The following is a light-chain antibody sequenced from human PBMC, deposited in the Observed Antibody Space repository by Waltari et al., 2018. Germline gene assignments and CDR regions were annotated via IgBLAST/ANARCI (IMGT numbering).Light chain of an antibody. J-gene: IGLJ2*01. CDR2: DVT. Sequence: QSALTQPRSVSGSPGQSVTISCPGTSSDVGGYKFVSWYLQHPGKGPELMISDVTARPSGVPDRCSGCKDGHTASLTIAGLQAEDEGDYYCCSYAGGDTVVFGGGTK. CDR3: CSYAGGDTVV. CDR1: SSDVGGYKF. V-gene: IGLV2-11*01.